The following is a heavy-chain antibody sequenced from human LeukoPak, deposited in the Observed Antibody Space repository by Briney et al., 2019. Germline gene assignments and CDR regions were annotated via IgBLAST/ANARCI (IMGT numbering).Heavy chain of an antibody. CDR1: GGSISSHY. Sequence: PSETLSLTCTVSGGSISSHYWSWIRQPPGKGLEWIGYIYYSGSTNYNPSLKSRVTISADTSKNQFSLKLSSVTAADTAVYYCARDRIPNDYWGQGTLVTVSS. CDR3: ARDRIPNDY. V-gene: IGHV4-59*11. CDR2: IYYSGST. D-gene: IGHD2-21*01. J-gene: IGHJ4*02.